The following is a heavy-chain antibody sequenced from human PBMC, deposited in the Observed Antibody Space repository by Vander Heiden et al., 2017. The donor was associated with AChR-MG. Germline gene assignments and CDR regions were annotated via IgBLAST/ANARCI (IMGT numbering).Heavy chain of an antibody. J-gene: IGHJ4*02. CDR1: GLNFSSYG. CDR2: ISGSGGDT. V-gene: IGHV3-23*01. Sequence: EVQLLESGGGLVQPGGSLRLSCAASGLNFSSYGMSWVRQAPGKGLEWVSLISGSGGDTYYADSVKGRFTISRDNSKNTLFLQMNSLRAEDTAVYYCAKEEPDVLKVSVISPPFDYWGQGTLVTVSS. CDR3: AKEEPDVLKVSVISPPFDY. D-gene: IGHD2-8*01.